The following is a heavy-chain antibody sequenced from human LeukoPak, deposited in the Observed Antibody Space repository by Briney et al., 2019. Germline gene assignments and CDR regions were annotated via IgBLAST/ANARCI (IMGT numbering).Heavy chain of an antibody. CDR3: ASIGSSRGYYFDY. Sequence: ASVKVSCKASGYTFTGYYMHWVRQAPGQGLEWMGWINPNSGGTNYAQKFQGRATMTRDTSISTAYMELSRLRSDDTAVYYCASIGSSRGYYFDYWGQGTLVTVSS. CDR1: GYTFTGYY. J-gene: IGHJ4*02. D-gene: IGHD3-10*01. V-gene: IGHV1-2*02. CDR2: INPNSGGT.